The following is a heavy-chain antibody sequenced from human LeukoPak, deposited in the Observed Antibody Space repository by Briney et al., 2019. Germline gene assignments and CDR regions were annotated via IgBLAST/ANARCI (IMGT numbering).Heavy chain of an antibody. Sequence: PGGSLRLSCAASGFTFSSYAMSWVRQAPGKGLEWVSAISGSGGSTYYADSVKGRFTISRDNAKNSLYLQMNSLRAEDTAIYYCATYRQVLLPFESWGQGTLVTVSS. D-gene: IGHD2/OR15-2a*01. J-gene: IGHJ4*02. CDR3: ATYRQVLLPFES. CDR1: GFTFSSYA. V-gene: IGHV3-23*01. CDR2: ISGSGGST.